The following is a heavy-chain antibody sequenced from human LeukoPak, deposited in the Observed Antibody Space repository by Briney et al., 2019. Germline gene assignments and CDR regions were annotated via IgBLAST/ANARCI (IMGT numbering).Heavy chain of an antibody. CDR1: GFTFSDYY. V-gene: IGHV3-11*01. J-gene: IGHJ4*02. D-gene: IGHD6-19*01. CDR2: ISSSGSTI. CDR3: ARSDSGWFAYDY. Sequence: GGSRRLSCAASGFTFSDYYMSWIRQAPGKGLEWVSYISSSGSTIYYADPVKGRFTISRDNAKNSLYLQMNSLRAEDTAVYYCARSDSGWFAYDYWGQGTLVTVSS.